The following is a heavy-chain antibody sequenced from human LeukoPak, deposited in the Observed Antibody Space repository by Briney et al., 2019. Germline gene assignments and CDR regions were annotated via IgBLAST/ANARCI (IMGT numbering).Heavy chain of an antibody. V-gene: IGHV1-8*01. CDR2: KNPNSGNT. J-gene: IGHJ5*02. CDR1: GYTFTSYD. Sequence: ASVKVSCKASGYTFTSYDINWVRQATGQGLEWMGWKNPNSGNTGYAQKFQGRVTMTRNTSISTAYMELSSLRSEDTAVYYCARALLGATLFWFDPWGQGTLVTVSS. D-gene: IGHD1-26*01. CDR3: ARALLGATLFWFDP.